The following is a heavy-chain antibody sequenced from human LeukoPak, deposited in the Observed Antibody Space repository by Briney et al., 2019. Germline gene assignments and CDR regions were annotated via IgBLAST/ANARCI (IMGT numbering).Heavy chain of an antibody. J-gene: IGHJ4*02. Sequence: SETLSLTCAVSGGSISSSNWWSWVRQPPGKGLEWIGEIYHSGSTNYNPSLKSRVTISVDTSKNQFSLKLSSVTAADTAVYYCARLMYSGSYCLGFDYWGQGTLVTVSS. D-gene: IGHD1-26*01. V-gene: IGHV4-4*02. CDR1: GGSISSSNW. CDR3: ARLMYSGSYCLGFDY. CDR2: IYHSGST.